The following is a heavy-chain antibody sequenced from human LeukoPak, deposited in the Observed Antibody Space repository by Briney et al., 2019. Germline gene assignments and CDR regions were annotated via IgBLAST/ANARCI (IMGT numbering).Heavy chain of an antibody. CDR3: ARDLEGGNEG. CDR1: GGTFSSYA. CDR2: IIPIFGIA. J-gene: IGHJ4*02. Sequence: SVKVSCKASGGTFSSYAISWVRQARGQGLEWMGRIIPIFGIANYAQKFQGRVTITADKSTSTAYMELSSLRSEDTAVYYCARDLEGGNEGWGQGTLVTVSS. V-gene: IGHV1-69*04. D-gene: IGHD4-23*01.